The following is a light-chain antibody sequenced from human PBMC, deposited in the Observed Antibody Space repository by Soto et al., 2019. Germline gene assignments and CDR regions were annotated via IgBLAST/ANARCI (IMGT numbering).Light chain of an antibody. V-gene: IGKV3-20*01. CDR2: AAS. J-gene: IGKJ1*01. CDR1: QSVGNNY. Sequence: EIVLTQSPGTLSLSPGERATLSCRASQSVGNNYLAWYQQKPGQAPRLLIFAASKRAAGIPDRFSGSGSGSDFSLTISRREPEDFAVYYCQQYGTSPWTFGQGAKVEIK. CDR3: QQYGTSPWT.